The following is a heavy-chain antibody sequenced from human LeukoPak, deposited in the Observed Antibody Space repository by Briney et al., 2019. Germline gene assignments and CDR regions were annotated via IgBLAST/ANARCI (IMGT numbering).Heavy chain of an antibody. V-gene: IGHV1-18*01. Sequence: WASVKVSCKASGYTFTSYGISWVRQAPGQGLEWMGWISAYNGNTNYAQKLQGRVTMTTDTSTSTAYMELRSLRSDDTAVYYCARDSNIVVVPAARVGYYYMDVWGKGTTVTVSS. D-gene: IGHD2-2*01. CDR1: GYTFTSYG. CDR2: ISAYNGNT. J-gene: IGHJ6*03. CDR3: ARDSNIVVVPAARVGYYYMDV.